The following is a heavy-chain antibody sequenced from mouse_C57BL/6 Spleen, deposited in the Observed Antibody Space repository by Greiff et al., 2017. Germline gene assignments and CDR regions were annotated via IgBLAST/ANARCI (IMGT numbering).Heavy chain of an antibody. D-gene: IGHD1-1*01. Sequence: QVQLQQSGAELVRPGASVKLSCKASGYTFTDYYINWVKQRPGQGLEWIARIYPGSGNTYYNEKFKGKATLTAEKSSSTAYMQLSSLTSEDSAVYFCARDYYYGITWYFDFWGPGTTVTVSS. CDR2: IYPGSGNT. CDR3: ARDYYYGITWYFDF. J-gene: IGHJ1*01. CDR1: GYTFTDYY. V-gene: IGHV1-76*01.